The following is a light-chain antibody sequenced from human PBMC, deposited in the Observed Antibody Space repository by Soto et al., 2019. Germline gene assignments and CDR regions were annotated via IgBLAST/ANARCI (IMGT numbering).Light chain of an antibody. Sequence: DIVMTQTPLSLSVTPGQPASISCKSSQSLVFSDGKTYFYWYLQKPGQPPQLLIYGVSNRFSGVPDRFSGSASGTDFTLKISRVEAEDIGIYYCMQTVQFPWTFVQGTKVEIK. J-gene: IGKJ1*01. CDR2: GVS. CDR1: QSLVFSDGKTY. V-gene: IGKV2D-29*01. CDR3: MQTVQFPWT.